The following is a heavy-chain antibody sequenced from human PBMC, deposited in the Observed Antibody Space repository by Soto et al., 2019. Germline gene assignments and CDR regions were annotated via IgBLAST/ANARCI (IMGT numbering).Heavy chain of an antibody. CDR1: GFTFSSYA. D-gene: IGHD7-27*01. J-gene: IGHJ4*02. Sequence: GGSLRLSCAASGFTFSSYAMHWVRQAPGKGLEWVAVISYDGSNKYYADSVKGRFTISRDNSKNTLYLQMNSLRAEDTAVYYCARDDELGMGDYWGQGTLVTVSS. CDR2: ISYDGSNK. V-gene: IGHV3-30*04. CDR3: ARDDELGMGDY.